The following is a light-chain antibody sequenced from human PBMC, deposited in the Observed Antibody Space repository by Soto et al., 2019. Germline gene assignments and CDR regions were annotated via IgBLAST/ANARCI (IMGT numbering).Light chain of an antibody. Sequence: EIVLPQSQATLSLSPGESATLSCRARQSVSSYLAWYQQKPGQAPRLLIYDASNRATGIPARFSGSGSGTDFTLTISSLEPEDFAVYYCQQRSNWPPSITFGQGTRLEI. V-gene: IGKV3-11*01. CDR2: DAS. CDR3: QQRSNWPPSIT. J-gene: IGKJ5*01. CDR1: QSVSSY.